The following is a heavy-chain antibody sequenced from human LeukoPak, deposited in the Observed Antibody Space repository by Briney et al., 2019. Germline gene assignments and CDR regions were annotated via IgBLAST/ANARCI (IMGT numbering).Heavy chain of an antibody. CDR2: IKQDGSEK. CDR1: GFTFSSYW. Sequence: GGSLRLSCAASGFTFSSYWMSWVRQAPGKGLEWVANIKQDGSEKYYVDSVKGRFTISRDNAKNSLYLQMNSLRAEDTAVYYCARDQGVDYDSSGYYYWGQGTLVTVSS. J-gene: IGHJ4*02. CDR3: ARDQGVDYDSSGYYY. D-gene: IGHD3-22*01. V-gene: IGHV3-7*01.